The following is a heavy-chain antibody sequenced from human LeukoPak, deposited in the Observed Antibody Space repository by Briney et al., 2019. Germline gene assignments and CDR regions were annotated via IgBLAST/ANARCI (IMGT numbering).Heavy chain of an antibody. CDR3: ARSGSGYFDY. J-gene: IGHJ4*02. CDR1: GITLSVYW. V-gene: IGHV3-7*01. Sequence: AGGSLRLSCAASGITLSVYWMSWVRQAPGKGLEWVANINQDGSEKYYRDSVQGRFTISRDNAKNSLYLQMNSLRAEDTAVYYCARSGSGYFDYWGQGSLVTVSS. CDR2: INQDGSEK.